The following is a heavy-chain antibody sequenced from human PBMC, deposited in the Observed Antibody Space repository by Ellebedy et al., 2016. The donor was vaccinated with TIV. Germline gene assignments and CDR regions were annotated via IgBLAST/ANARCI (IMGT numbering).Heavy chain of an antibody. CDR2: IAYDGSEE. V-gene: IGHV3-30*01. D-gene: IGHD2-2*01. J-gene: IGHJ4*02. CDR1: GFTFNLYA. Sequence: GESLKTSCTASGFTFNLYAMHWVRQVPGKGLEWVAVIAYDGSEEVYEDSVKGLFTISRDYSKNTMYLQMNILRAEGTAVYYCARDYDCSSATCYDGGFDYWGQGTLVTVSS. CDR3: ARDYDCSSATCYDGGFDY.